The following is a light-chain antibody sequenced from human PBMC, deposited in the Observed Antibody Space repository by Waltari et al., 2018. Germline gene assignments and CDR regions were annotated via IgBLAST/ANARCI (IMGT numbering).Light chain of an antibody. J-gene: IGLJ2*01. CDR1: SSDVGGYNS. CDR2: DVS. Sequence: QSALTQPASVSGSPGQSIAIPCTGPSSDVGGYNSVSWYQQHPGKVPKLVIYDVSNRPSGVSTRFSGLQADDEADYYCSSFTRATTLIFGGGTKLTVL. V-gene: IGLV2-14*03. CDR3: SSFTRATTLI.